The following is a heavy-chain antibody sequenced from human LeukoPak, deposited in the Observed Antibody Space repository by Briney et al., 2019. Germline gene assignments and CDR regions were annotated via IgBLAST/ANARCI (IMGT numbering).Heavy chain of an antibody. CDR3: ARGRNDFWSGYYLVRGSPQYYFGY. CDR2: INHSGST. J-gene: IGHJ4*02. Sequence: PSETLSLTCAVYGGSFSGYYWSWIRQPPGKGLEWIGEINHSGSTNYNPSLKSRVTISVDTSKNQFSLKLSSVTAADTAVYYCARGRNDFWSGYYLVRGSPQYYFGYWGQGTLVTVSS. V-gene: IGHV4-34*01. D-gene: IGHD3-3*01. CDR1: GGSFSGYY.